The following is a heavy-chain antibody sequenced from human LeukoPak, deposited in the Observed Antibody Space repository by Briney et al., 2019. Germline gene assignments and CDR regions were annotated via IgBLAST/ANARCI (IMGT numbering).Heavy chain of an antibody. CDR3: AIRKSGNAIDY. V-gene: IGHV3-66*01. CDR2: IYSGGST. D-gene: IGHD5-12*01. J-gene: IGHJ4*02. CDR1: GFAVSSNY. Sequence: GGSLRLSCAASGFAVSSNYMSWVRQAPGKGLEWVAVIYSGGSTNYADSVKGRLTIYRDNSKNTLYLLMNSLRAEDTAVYYCAIRKSGNAIDYWGQGTLVTVSS.